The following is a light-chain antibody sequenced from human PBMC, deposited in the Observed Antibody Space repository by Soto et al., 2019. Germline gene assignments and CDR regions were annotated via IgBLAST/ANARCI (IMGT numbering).Light chain of an antibody. Sequence: DIQMTQSPSSLSASVGDRVTITCQASQDISNYLNWYQQKPGKAPELLIYDASNLETGVPSRFSGSGSGTGFTFTISSLQPEDFATYYCQQYESLPLTFGQGTRLEIK. CDR1: QDISNY. V-gene: IGKV1-33*01. J-gene: IGKJ5*01. CDR3: QQYESLPLT. CDR2: DAS.